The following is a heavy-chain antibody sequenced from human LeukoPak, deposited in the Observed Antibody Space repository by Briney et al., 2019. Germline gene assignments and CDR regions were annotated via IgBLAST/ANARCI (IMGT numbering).Heavy chain of an antibody. CDR2: ISRSGSTR. CDR1: GFTFSDYY. CDR3: ARTAYYYDSSGYDDAFDI. D-gene: IGHD3-22*01. J-gene: IGHJ3*02. V-gene: IGHV3-11*01. Sequence: GGSLRLSCAASGFTFSDYYMSWIRQAPGKGLEWVSHISRSGSTRYYADSLKGRFTISRDNAKNSLYLQMNSLRAEDTAVYYCARTAYYYDSSGYDDAFDIWGQGTTVTVSS.